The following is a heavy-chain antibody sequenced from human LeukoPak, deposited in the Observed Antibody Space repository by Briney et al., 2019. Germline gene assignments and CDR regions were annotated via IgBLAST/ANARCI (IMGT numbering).Heavy chain of an antibody. CDR1: GVSISSYY. V-gene: IGHV4-59*01. D-gene: IGHD4-17*01. CDR3: ARSPSYGDYTYYMDV. CDR2: IYYSGST. Sequence: SETLSLTCTVSGVSISSYYWSWIRQPPGKGLEWIGYIYYSGSTNYNPSLKSRVTISVDASKNQFSLKLSSVTAADTAVYYCARSPSYGDYTYYMDVWGKGTTVTISS. J-gene: IGHJ6*03.